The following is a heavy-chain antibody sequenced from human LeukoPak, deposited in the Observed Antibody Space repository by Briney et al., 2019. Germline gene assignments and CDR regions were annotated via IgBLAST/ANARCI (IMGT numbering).Heavy chain of an antibody. CDR3: ARDLKPRGVPYYYYGMDV. Sequence: TGGSLRLSCAASGFTFSSYAMHWVRQAPGKGLEWVAVLSYDGSNKYYADSVKGRFTISRDNSKNTLYLQMNSLRAEDTAVYYCARDLKPRGVPYYYYGMDVWGQGTTVTVSS. CDR1: GFTFSSYA. J-gene: IGHJ6*02. V-gene: IGHV3-30-3*01. D-gene: IGHD3-10*01. CDR2: LSYDGSNK.